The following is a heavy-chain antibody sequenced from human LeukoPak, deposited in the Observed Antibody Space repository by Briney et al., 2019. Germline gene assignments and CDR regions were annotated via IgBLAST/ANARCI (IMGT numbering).Heavy chain of an antibody. CDR1: GVSISSGGYC. J-gene: IGHJ4*02. CDR3: ARGGSSAYCPFDF. D-gene: IGHD3-22*01. CDR2: IYYRGNT. Sequence: SQTLSLTCTVSGVSISSGGYCWSWIRQHPGKGLEWIGYIYYRGNTYYNPSLKSRVTMSVDTSKNRFSLKLSSVTAADTAVYFCARGGSSAYCPFDFWGQGTLVTVSS. V-gene: IGHV4-31*03.